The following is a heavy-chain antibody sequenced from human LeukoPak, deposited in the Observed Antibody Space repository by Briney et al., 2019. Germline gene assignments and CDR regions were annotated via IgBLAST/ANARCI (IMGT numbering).Heavy chain of an antibody. CDR1: GFTCSSYG. CDR3: ARGQRHTVTIVKRYSSGYYFDY. D-gene: IGHD4-17*01. Sequence: RPGGSLRLSCAASGFTCSSYGMSWVRQAPGKGLEWVSVISGSGGSTYYADSVKGRFTISRDNSKNTLYLQMNSLRAEDAAVYYCARGQRHTVTIVKRYSSGYYFDYWGQGTLVTVSS. V-gene: IGHV3-23*01. CDR2: ISGSGGST. J-gene: IGHJ4*02.